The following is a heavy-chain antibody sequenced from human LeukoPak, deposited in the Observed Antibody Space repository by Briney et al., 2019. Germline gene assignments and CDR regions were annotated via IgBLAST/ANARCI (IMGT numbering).Heavy chain of an antibody. D-gene: IGHD3-22*01. CDR3: AREELTMIAHGMDV. V-gene: IGHV1-2*02. Sequence: ASVKVSCKASGYTFTGYYMHWVRQAPGQGLEWMGWINPNSGGTNYAQKFQGRVTMTRDTSISTAYMELSSLRSEDTAVYYCAREELTMIAHGMDVWGQGTTVTVSS. CDR2: INPNSGGT. CDR1: GYTFTGYY. J-gene: IGHJ6*02.